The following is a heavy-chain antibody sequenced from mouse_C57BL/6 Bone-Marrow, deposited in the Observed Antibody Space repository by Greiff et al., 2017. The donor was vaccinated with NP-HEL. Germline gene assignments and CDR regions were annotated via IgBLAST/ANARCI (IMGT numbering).Heavy chain of an antibody. CDR2: IYPGSGNT. CDR3: ARYPEGYFDY. Sequence: VQLQQSGPELVKPGASVKISCKASGYSFTSYYIHWVKQRPGQGLEWIGWIYPGSGNTKYNEKFKGKATLTADTSSSTAYMQLSSLTSEDSAVYYGARYPEGYFDYWGQGTTLTVSS. CDR1: GYSFTSYY. J-gene: IGHJ2*01. V-gene: IGHV1-66*01.